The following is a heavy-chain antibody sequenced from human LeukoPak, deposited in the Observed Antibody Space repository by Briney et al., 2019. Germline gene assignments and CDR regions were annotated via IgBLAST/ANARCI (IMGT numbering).Heavy chain of an antibody. J-gene: IGHJ4*02. CDR2: ISSGGTFV. Sequence: PGGSLRLSCTGSGFTFSSYTLHWVRQAPGKELEWVSSISSGGTFVFYADSVMGRFTISRDNAGKFLYLQMDSLRAEDTAVYYCATLGCAGENCPRAGRALGGHWGQGTLVTVSS. CDR1: GFTFSSYT. CDR3: ATLGCAGENCPRAGRALGGH. V-gene: IGHV3-21*01. D-gene: IGHD2-21*01.